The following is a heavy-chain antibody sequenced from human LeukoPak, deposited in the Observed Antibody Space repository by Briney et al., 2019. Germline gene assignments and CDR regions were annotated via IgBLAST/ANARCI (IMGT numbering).Heavy chain of an antibody. V-gene: IGHV3-30*02. J-gene: IGHJ4*02. Sequence: GGSLRLSCAASGFTFSSYAMSWVRQAAGKGLEWVAFIRYDGSNKYYADSVKGRFTISRDNAKNSLYLQMNSLRAEDTAVYYCAAAGDPTCDYWGQGTLVTVSS. CDR2: IRYDGSNK. D-gene: IGHD7-27*01. CDR3: AAAGDPTCDY. CDR1: GFTFSSYA.